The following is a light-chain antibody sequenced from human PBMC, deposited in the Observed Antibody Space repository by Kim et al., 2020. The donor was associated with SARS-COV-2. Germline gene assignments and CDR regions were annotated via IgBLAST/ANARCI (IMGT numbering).Light chain of an antibody. V-gene: IGLV3-21*03. CDR1: NIGSKS. Sequence: APGKTARITCGVNNIGSKSVHWYQQKPGQAPVLVVYDNGDRPSGIPERFSGSNSGNTATLTISRVEAGDEADYCCQVWDSGSDHVVFGGGTQLTVL. CDR3: QVWDSGSDHVV. CDR2: DNG. J-gene: IGLJ2*01.